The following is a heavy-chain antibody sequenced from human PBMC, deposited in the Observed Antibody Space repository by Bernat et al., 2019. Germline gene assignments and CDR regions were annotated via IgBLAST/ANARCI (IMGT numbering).Heavy chain of an antibody. J-gene: IGHJ6*03. V-gene: IGHV3-74*03. CDR1: GFTFSGFW. CDR2: INSDGTST. CDR3: ARVPTLTFYYMDV. Sequence: EVLLVESGGGLVQPGGSLRLSCAVSGFTFSGFWMHWVRQAPGKGLEWVSRINSDGTSTMYADSVEGRVTISRDNAENTLYLQMNNLRDEDTAVYYCARVPTLTFYYMDVWGKGTTVTVSS.